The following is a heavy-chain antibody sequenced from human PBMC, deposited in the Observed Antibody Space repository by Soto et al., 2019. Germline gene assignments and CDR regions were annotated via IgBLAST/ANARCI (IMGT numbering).Heavy chain of an antibody. D-gene: IGHD1-26*01. J-gene: IGHJ4*02. V-gene: IGHV4-4*02. CDR2: IAHDVHT. CDR1: GGSITTSFL. CDR3: AGGRDYDY. Sequence: SETLSLTCDVSGGSITTSFLWTWVRQFPGRGLEWIGEIAHDVHTNYNPSLSGRVTMSVDLSNSQFSPNVASVNAADTAVYFCAGGRDYDYWGQGTLVTVSS.